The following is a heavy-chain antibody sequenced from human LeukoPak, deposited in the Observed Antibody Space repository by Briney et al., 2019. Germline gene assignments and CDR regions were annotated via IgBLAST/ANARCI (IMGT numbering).Heavy chain of an antibody. CDR3: ARDPPITIFGVVPGDY. D-gene: IGHD3-3*01. V-gene: IGHV3-66*01. Sequence: PGGSLRPSCAASGFTFSSYAMSWVRQAPGKGLEWVSVIYSGGSTYYADSVKGRFTISRDNSKNTLYLQMNSLRAEDTAVYYCARDPPITIFGVVPGDYWGQGTLVTVSS. CDR1: GFTFSSYA. J-gene: IGHJ4*02. CDR2: IYSGGST.